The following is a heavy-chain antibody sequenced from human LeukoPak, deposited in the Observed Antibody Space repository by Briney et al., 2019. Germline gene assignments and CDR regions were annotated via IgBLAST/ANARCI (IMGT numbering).Heavy chain of an antibody. J-gene: IGHJ5*02. D-gene: IGHD3-3*01. CDR2: ISSSSGTI. Sequence: GGSLRLSCAASGFTFSDYYMSWIRQAPGKGLEWLSYISSSSGTIYYADSVKGRFTISRDNAKNSLYLQMNSLRAEDTAVYYCAREQGFWSGYYWFDPWGQGTLVTVSS. V-gene: IGHV3-11*04. CDR3: AREQGFWSGYYWFDP. CDR1: GFTFSDYY.